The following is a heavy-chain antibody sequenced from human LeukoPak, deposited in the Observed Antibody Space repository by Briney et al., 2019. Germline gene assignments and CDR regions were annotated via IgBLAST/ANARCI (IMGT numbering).Heavy chain of an antibody. V-gene: IGHV4-34*01. J-gene: IGHJ5*02. D-gene: IGHD6-13*01. CDR1: GGSFSGYY. CDR2: INHSGST. CDR3: ARGAAYGSSWLFDP. Sequence: SETLSLTCAVYGGSFSGYYWSWIRQPPGKGLEWIGEINHSGSTNYNPSLKSRVTISVDTSKNQFSLKLSSVTAADTAVYYCARGAAYGSSWLFDPWGQGTLVTVSS.